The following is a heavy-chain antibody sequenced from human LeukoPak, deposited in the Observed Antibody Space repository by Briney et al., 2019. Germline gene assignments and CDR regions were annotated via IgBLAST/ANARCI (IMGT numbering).Heavy chain of an antibody. V-gene: IGHV3-7*03. Sequence: GGSLRLSCAASGFTFSNYWMTWVRQAPGKGLEWVANINRDGSERYYVDSVKGRFTISRDDAKSSLYLQMNSLRAEDTAVYYCARRNAMDVWGQGTTVIVSS. CDR3: ARRNAMDV. CDR2: INRDGSER. CDR1: GFTFSNYW. J-gene: IGHJ6*02.